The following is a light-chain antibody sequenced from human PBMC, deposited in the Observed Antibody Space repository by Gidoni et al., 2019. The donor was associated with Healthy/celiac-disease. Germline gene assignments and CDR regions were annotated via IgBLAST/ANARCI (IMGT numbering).Light chain of an antibody. CDR3: QQYYSTPPVT. CDR2: WAS. CDR1: QSVLYSSNNKND. Sequence: DIVMTQSPDSLAVSLGERATINCKYSQSVLYSSNNKNDLAWYQQKPGQPPKLLIYWASTRESGVPDRFSGSGSGTDFTLTISSLQAEDVAVYYCQQYYSTPPVTFGGGTKVEIK. V-gene: IGKV4-1*01. J-gene: IGKJ4*01.